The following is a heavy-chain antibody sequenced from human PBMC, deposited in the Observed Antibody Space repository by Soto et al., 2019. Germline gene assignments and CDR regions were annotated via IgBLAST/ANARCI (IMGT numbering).Heavy chain of an antibody. D-gene: IGHD6-19*01. CDR3: ARGAVAGKPYGMDV. CDR2: INAVNGNT. J-gene: IGHJ6*02. CDR1: GYKFSSYA. Sequence: GASVKVSCKASGYKFSSYAIHWVRQAPGQRLEWMGWINAVNGNTKYSLKFQDRVTITRDTSASTAYMELSSLRSEDTAVYYCARGAVAGKPYGMDVWGQGTTVTVS. V-gene: IGHV1-3*01.